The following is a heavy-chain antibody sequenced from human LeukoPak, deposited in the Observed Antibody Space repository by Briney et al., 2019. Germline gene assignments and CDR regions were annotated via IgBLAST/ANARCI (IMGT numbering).Heavy chain of an antibody. CDR3: AREIVATAATPYYYYGMDV. CDR1: GGTFSSYA. V-gene: IGHV1-69*04. Sequence: ASVKVSCKASGGTFSSYAISWVRQAPGQGLEWMGRIIPILGIANYAQKFQGRDTITADKSTSTAYMELSSLRSEDTAVYYCAREIVATAATPYYYYGMDVWGQGTTVTVSS. D-gene: IGHD5-12*01. J-gene: IGHJ6*02. CDR2: IIPILGIA.